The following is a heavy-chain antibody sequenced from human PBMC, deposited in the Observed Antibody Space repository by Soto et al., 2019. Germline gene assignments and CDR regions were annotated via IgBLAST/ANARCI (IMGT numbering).Heavy chain of an antibody. V-gene: IGHV1-8*01. J-gene: IGHJ4*02. CDR2: MNPNSGNT. D-gene: IGHD4-17*01. CDR1: GYTFASYD. CDR3: ARTLYGDNVDY. Sequence: QVQLVQSGAEVKKPGASVKVSCNASGYTFASYDISSVRQATGQGLKWMGWMNPNSGNTGYAQKFQGRVTVTRNTSISTAYMELSSVRSEDTAVYYCARTLYGDNVDYWGQGTLVTVSS.